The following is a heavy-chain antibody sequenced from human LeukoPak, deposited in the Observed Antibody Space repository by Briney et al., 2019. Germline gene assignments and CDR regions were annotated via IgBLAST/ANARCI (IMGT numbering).Heavy chain of an antibody. D-gene: IGHD3-16*01. V-gene: IGHV4-34*01. CDR1: GGSFSGYY. CDR3: ARFTPQGYGWGGYNRFDP. J-gene: IGHJ5*02. Sequence: SETLSLTCAVYGGSFSGYYWSWIRQPPGKGLEWIGEINHSRSTNYNPSLKSRVTISLDTSKNQFSLNLTSVTAADTAVYYCARFTPQGYGWGGYNRFDPWGQGTLVTVSS. CDR2: INHSRST.